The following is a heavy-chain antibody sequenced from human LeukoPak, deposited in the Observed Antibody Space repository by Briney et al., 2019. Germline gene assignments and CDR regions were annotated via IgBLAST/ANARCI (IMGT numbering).Heavy chain of an antibody. Sequence: PSETLSLTCTVSGASINNNFWTWIRHPPGKGLEWIGYIYSSGSAKYNPSLKSRVIISGDTSKNLISLNLTSVTAADTAVYFCARHRDYYDTWGHGTLVTVSS. V-gene: IGHV4-59*08. CDR3: ARHRDYYDT. CDR1: GASINNNF. D-gene: IGHD3-22*01. CDR2: IYSSGSA. J-gene: IGHJ4*01.